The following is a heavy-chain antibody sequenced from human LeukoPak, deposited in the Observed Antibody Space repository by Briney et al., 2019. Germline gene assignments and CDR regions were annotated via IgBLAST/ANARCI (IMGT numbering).Heavy chain of an antibody. CDR3: AKVEKMYGSTWDLDY. V-gene: IGHV3-23*01. D-gene: IGHD6-13*01. J-gene: IGHJ4*02. Sequence: PGGSLRLSCAASGFTFSSYAMNWVRQAPGKGLQWVSAIGGSGVNTYYADSVKGRFTVSRDNSKNTLYLQMNTLRAEDTAVYYCAKVEKMYGSTWDLDYWGQGTLVTVSS. CDR2: IGGSGVNT. CDR1: GFTFSSYA.